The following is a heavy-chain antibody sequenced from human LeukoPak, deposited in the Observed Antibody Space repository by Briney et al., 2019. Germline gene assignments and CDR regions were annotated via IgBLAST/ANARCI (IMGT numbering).Heavy chain of an antibody. J-gene: IGHJ5*02. Sequence: HGESLKISCKGSGYSFTSYWIGWVRQMPGKGLEWMGIIYPGDSDTRYSPSFQGQVTISADKSISTAYLQWSSLKASDTAMYYCARHVSLPVVVAATSAGWFDPWGQGTLVTVSS. CDR2: IYPGDSDT. V-gene: IGHV5-51*01. D-gene: IGHD2-15*01. CDR3: ARHVSLPVVVAATSAGWFDP. CDR1: GYSFTSYW.